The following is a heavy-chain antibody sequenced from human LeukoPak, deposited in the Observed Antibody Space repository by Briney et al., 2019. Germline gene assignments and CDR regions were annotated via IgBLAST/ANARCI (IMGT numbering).Heavy chain of an antibody. CDR3: ARVYQSAEYYFDY. V-gene: IGHV4-59*01. D-gene: IGHD2-2*01. CDR2: IYYTGST. CDR1: GGSIDSYY. Sequence: SETLSLTCTVSGGSIDSYYWSWIRQPPGKRLEWIGYIYYTGSTEYLPSLKSRVTISLDTSKNQFSLKLTSVTAADTAVYYCARVYQSAEYYFDYWGQGNLVSVSS. J-gene: IGHJ4*02.